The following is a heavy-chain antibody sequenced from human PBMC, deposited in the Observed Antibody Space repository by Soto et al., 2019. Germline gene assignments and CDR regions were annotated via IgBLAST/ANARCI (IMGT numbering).Heavy chain of an antibody. J-gene: IGHJ3*02. D-gene: IGHD2-2*01. CDR3: ARDTEYCSSTSCPRDVFDI. CDR1: GGSVSSGSYY. Sequence: SETLSLTCTVSGGSVSSGSYYWSWIRQPPGKGLEWIGYIYYSGSTNYNPSLKSRVTISVDTSKNQFSLKLSSVTAADTAVYYCARDTEYCSSTSCPRDVFDIWGKGTMVTV. CDR2: IYYSGST. V-gene: IGHV4-61*01.